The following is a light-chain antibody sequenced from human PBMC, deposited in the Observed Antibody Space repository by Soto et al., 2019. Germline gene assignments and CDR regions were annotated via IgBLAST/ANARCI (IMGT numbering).Light chain of an antibody. CDR1: QSVSSSY. V-gene: IGKV3-20*01. J-gene: IGKJ5*01. Sequence: EIVLTQSPGTLSLSPGERATLSCRASQSVSSSYLAWYQQKPGQAPRLLIYGASSRATGIPDRFSGSGSGTDFTLTIISLEPADFAVYYCQHYGSSPPVTFGQGTRLEIK. CDR3: QHYGSSPPVT. CDR2: GAS.